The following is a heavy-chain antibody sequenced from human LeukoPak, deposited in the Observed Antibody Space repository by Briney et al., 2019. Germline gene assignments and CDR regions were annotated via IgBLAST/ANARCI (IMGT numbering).Heavy chain of an antibody. CDR1: GFTFSSYG. D-gene: IGHD2-21*02. J-gene: IGHJ4*02. CDR2: ISYDGSNK. CDR3: AKIRDPPFDY. Sequence: PGGPLRLSCAASGFTFSSYGMHWVRQAPGKGLEWVAVISYDGSNKYYADSVKGRFTISRDNSKNTLYLQMNSLRAEDTAVYYCAKIRDPPFDYWGQGTLVTVSS. V-gene: IGHV3-30*18.